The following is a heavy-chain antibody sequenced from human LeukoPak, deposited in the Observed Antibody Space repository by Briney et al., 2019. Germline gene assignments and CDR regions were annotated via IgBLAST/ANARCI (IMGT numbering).Heavy chain of an antibody. CDR1: EFTFGSYA. CDR3: AKYVSAKGPPYALDV. CDR2: IGTSGGST. Sequence: AGGSLRLSCAASEFTFGSYAMQWVRQAPGKGLEWVSGIGTSGGSTWYSDSVKGRFTISRDNSKNTLYLQMNSLRDEDTAVYYCAKYVSAKGPPYALDVWGQGTTVTVSS. D-gene: IGHD2/OR15-2a*01. J-gene: IGHJ6*02. V-gene: IGHV3-23*01.